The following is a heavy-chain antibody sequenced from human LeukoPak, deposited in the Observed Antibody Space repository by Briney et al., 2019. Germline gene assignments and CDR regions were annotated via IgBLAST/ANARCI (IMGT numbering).Heavy chain of an antibody. V-gene: IGHV3-23*01. CDR3: ARGYGGNWFDP. D-gene: IGHD4-17*01. CDR1: GFTFTHYG. CDR2: LISSGAST. J-gene: IGHJ5*02. Sequence: GGSLRLSCAASGFTFTHYGMNWVRQAPGEGLEWVSGLISSGASTYYADSVKGRFTVSRDNSKNTLYLQMNSLRAEDTAVYYCARGYGGNWFDPWGQGTLVTVSS.